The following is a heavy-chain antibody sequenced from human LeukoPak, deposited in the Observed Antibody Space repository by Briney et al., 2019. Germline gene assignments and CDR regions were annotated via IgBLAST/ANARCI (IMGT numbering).Heavy chain of an antibody. V-gene: IGHV4-61*01. CDR2: IYYSGST. J-gene: IGHJ4*02. CDR3: ARVRMSAYSYSFDY. Sequence: SETLSLTCTVSGGSVSSGSYYWSWIRQPPGKGLEWIGYIYYSGSTNYNPSLKSRVTISVDTSKNQFSLKLSSVTAADTAVYFCARVRMSAYSYSFDYWGQGTLVTVSS. CDR1: GGSVSSGSYY. D-gene: IGHD5-12*01.